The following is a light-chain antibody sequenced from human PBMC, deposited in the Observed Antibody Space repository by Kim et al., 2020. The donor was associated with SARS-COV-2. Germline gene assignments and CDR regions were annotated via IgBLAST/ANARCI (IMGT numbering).Light chain of an antibody. CDR3: QLWDTSGAYGV. V-gene: IGLV3-21*04. Sequence: APGETARMTCGGNNSGSYSVHWYQQKPGHAPVPVISFDSDRPSGIPERFSGSNSRNTATLTISRVEVEDEADYYCQLWDTSGAYGVFGGGTQLTVL. CDR2: FDS. CDR1: NSGSYS. J-gene: IGLJ3*02.